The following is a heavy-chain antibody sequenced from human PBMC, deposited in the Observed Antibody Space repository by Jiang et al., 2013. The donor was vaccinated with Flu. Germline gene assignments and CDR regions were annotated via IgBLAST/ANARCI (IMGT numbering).Heavy chain of an antibody. D-gene: IGHD6-19*01. V-gene: IGHV5-51*03. CDR3: ARLHRLPGIAVAPHLKFFDY. CDR1: GYSFTTYW. J-gene: IGHJ4*02. Sequence: GAEVKKPGESLKISCKGSGYSFTTYWIGWVRQMPGKGLEWMGIIYPADSDTRYSPSFQGQVTISADKSISTAYLQWSSLKASDTAMYYCARLHRLPGIAVAPHLKFFDYWGQGTLVTVSS. CDR2: IYPADSDT.